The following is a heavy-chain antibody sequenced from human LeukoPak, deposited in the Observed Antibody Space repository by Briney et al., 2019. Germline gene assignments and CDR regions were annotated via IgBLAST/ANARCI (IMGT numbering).Heavy chain of an antibody. CDR1: GFTFSSYG. D-gene: IGHD5-12*01. J-gene: IGHJ6*02. V-gene: IGHV3-33*01. CDR3: ARVSVRYSGYDDYYGMDV. CDR2: IWYDGSNK. Sequence: SGGSLRLSCAASGFTFSSYGMHWVRQAPGKGLEWVAVIWYDGSNKYYADSVKGRFTISRDNSKNTLYLQMNSLRAEDTVVYYCARVSVRYSGYDDYYGMDVWGQGTTVTVSS.